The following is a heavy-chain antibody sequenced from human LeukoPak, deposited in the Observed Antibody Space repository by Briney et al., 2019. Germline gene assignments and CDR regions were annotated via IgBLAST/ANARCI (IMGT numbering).Heavy chain of an antibody. CDR1: GFTFSSHW. V-gene: IGHV3-7*01. CDR2: IKKDGNEK. D-gene: IGHD3-3*01. J-gene: IGHJ4*02. CDR3: ARGYSWMGYVYDY. Sequence: PGGTLRLSCAASGFTFSSHWKTWVRQAPAKGLEWVANIKKDGNEKYYADSVKGRFTIYIDDAKNSVYLQMNSLRAEDTAVYYCARGYSWMGYVYDYWGQGTLVTVSS.